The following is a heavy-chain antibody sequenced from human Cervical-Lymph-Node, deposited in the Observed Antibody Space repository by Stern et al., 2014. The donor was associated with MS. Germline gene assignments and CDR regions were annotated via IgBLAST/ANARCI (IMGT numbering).Heavy chain of an antibody. D-gene: IGHD2-21*02. V-gene: IGHV3-33*01. Sequence: DQLVESGGGVVQPGRSLRLSCTASGFAFSRHGMHWVRQLPGKGLEWVAVIWFAGTKEKYEESVRGRFTIARDNSKNSLYLQMNSLRVEDTAVYYCAREKGACSGDDCHVTFDSWGQGTLVTVSS. CDR2: IWFAGTKE. CDR3: AREKGACSGDDCHVTFDS. J-gene: IGHJ4*02. CDR1: GFAFSRHG.